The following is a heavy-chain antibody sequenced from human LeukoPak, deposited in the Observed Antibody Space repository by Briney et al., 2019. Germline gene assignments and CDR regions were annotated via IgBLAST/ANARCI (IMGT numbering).Heavy chain of an antibody. J-gene: IGHJ4*02. D-gene: IGHD1-26*01. CDR3: AKDAWSGSYYFDY. Sequence: GGSLRLSCATSGFTFSTYGMHWVRQAPGKGLEWVAFIRYDGSNKYYADSVKGRFTISRDNSKNTLYLQMNSLRAEDTAVYYCAKDAWSGSYYFDYWGQGTLVTVSS. V-gene: IGHV3-30*02. CDR1: GFTFSTYG. CDR2: IRYDGSNK.